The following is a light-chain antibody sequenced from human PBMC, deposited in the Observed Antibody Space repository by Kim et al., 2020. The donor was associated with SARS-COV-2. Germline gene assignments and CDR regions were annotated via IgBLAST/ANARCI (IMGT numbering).Light chain of an antibody. CDR3: QQYNSMWT. CDR2: KAS. Sequence: AATVGDSVTGTCRASQSISTSLAWYQQKPGEAPKVVIYKASTLTIGVPSRFSGSGSGTEFTLTISSLQPDDFATYYCQQYNSMWTFGQGTKVDIK. V-gene: IGKV1-5*03. CDR1: QSISTS. J-gene: IGKJ1*01.